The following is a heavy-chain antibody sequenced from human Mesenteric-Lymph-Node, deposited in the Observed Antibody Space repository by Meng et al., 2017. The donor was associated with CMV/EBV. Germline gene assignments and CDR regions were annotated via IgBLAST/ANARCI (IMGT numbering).Heavy chain of an antibody. Sequence: SGGAIPTSNHRWGWIRQPPGKGLEWIGSVHQTGSTYYNPSLRGRVTISIDTSRKQFSLKINSATAADTAVYYCARHYYSGWFDADYWGQGVLVTVSS. CDR1: GGAIPTSNHR. D-gene: IGHD5-12*01. V-gene: IGHV4-39*01. CDR3: ARHYYSGWFDADY. CDR2: VHQTGST. J-gene: IGHJ4*02.